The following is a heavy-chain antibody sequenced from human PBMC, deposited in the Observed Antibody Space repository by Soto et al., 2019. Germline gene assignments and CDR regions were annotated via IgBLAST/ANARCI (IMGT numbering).Heavy chain of an antibody. CDR2: INPNSGGT. CDR3: ARGPLGVGPPSDY. D-gene: IGHD3-3*01. J-gene: IGHJ4*02. V-gene: IGHV1-2*04. Sequence: ASVKVSCKASGYTFTGYYMHWVRQAPGQGLEWMGWINPNSGGTNYAQKFQGWVTMTRDTSISTAYMELSRLRSDDTAVYYCARGPLGVGPPSDYWGQGTLVTVSS. CDR1: GYTFTGYY.